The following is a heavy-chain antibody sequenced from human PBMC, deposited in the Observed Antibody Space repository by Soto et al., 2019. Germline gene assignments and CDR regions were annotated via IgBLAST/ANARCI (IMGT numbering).Heavy chain of an antibody. CDR1: GFTFTSSA. D-gene: IGHD3-3*01. CDR3: AAGRITIFGVVSKFDP. CDR2: IVVGSGNT. Sequence: SVKVSCKASGFTFTSSAVQWVRQARGQRLEWIGWIVVGSGNTNYAQKFQERVTITRDMSTSTAYMELSSLRSEDTAVYYCAAGRITIFGVVSKFDPWGQGTLVTVSS. V-gene: IGHV1-58*01. J-gene: IGHJ5*02.